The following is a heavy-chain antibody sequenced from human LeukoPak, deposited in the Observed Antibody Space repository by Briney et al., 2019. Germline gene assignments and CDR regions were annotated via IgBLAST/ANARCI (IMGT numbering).Heavy chain of an antibody. CDR3: ARDPPSFDS. J-gene: IGHJ4*02. Sequence: GGSLRLSCAASGFTFSNAWMSWVRQAPGKGLEWVANIKQDGSEKSYVDSVRGRFTTSRDNAKNSLYLQMNSLRAEDTAVYHCARDPPSFDSWGQGTLVTVSS. CDR2: IKQDGSEK. V-gene: IGHV3-7*01. CDR1: GFTFSNAW.